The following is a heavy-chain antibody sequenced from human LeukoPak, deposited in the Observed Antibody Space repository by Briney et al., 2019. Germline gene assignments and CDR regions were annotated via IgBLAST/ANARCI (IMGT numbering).Heavy chain of an antibody. CDR2: ISGSGGST. D-gene: IGHD3-3*01. J-gene: IGHJ4*02. V-gene: IGHV3-23*01. CDR3: ARDPRPGTIFGVVTGNY. Sequence: PGGSLRLSCAASGFTFSSYAMSWVRQAPGKGLEWVSAISGSGGSTYYADSVKGRFTISRDNAKNSLYLQMNSLRAEDTAVYYCARDPRPGTIFGVVTGNYWGQGTLVTVSS. CDR1: GFTFSSYA.